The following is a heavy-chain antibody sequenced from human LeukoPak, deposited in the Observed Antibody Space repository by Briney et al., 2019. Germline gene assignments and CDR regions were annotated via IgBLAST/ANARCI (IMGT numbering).Heavy chain of an antibody. CDR1: GVTFSTYG. CDR2: KK. Sequence: PGRSLRLSCAASGVTFSTYGMHWVRQAPGKGLEWVALKKYYADSVKGRFTISRDNSKNTLYPQINSLIPDDTAVYYCARDRPYDYWGQGTLDTVSS. J-gene: IGHJ4*02. V-gene: IGHV3-30*03. CDR3: ARDRPYDY.